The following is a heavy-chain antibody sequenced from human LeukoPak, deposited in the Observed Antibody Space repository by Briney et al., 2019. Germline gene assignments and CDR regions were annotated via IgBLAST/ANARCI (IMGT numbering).Heavy chain of an antibody. V-gene: IGHV4-34*01. D-gene: IGHD2-2*01. CDR3: ARGGGIVVVPAAISVAFDP. CDR2: INHSGST. J-gene: IGHJ5*02. Sequence: ASETLSLTCAVYGGSFSGYYWSWIRQPPGKGLEWIGEINHSGSTNYNPSLKSRVTISVDTSKNQFSLKLSSATAADTAVYYCARGGGIVVVPAAISVAFDPWGQGTLVTVSS. CDR1: GGSFSGYY.